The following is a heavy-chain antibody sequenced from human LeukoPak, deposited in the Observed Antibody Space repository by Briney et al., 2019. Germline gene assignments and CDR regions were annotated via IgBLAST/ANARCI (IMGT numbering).Heavy chain of an antibody. D-gene: IGHD2-15*01. V-gene: IGHV3-43*01. J-gene: IGHJ6*02. CDR3: AKDAYSSPISSYYYYGMDV. Sequence: GGSLRLSCAASGFTFDDYTMHWVRQAPGKGLEWVSLISWDGGSTYYADSVKGRFTISRDNSKNSLYLQMNSLRTEDTALYCCAKDAYSSPISSYYYYGMDVWGQGTTVTVSS. CDR1: GFTFDDYT. CDR2: ISWDGGST.